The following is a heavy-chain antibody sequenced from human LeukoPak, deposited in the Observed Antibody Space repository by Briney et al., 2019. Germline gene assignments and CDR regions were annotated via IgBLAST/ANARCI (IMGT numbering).Heavy chain of an antibody. CDR3: ARVQYNWNDWFDP. CDR2: IHTSGST. CDR1: GGSISSYY. V-gene: IGHV4-4*07. Sequence: SETLSLTCTVSGGSISSYYWNWIRQPAGKGLEWIGRIHTSGSTNYNPPLKSRVTMSVDTSKNQFPLKLSSVTAADTAVYSCARVQYNWNDWFDPWGQGTLVTVSS. J-gene: IGHJ5*02. D-gene: IGHD1-20*01.